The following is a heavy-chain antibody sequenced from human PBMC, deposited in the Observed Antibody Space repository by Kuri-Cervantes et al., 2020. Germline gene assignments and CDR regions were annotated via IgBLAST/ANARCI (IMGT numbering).Heavy chain of an antibody. CDR1: GGSISSYY. Sequence: GSLRLSCTVSGGSISSYYWSWIRQPAGKGLEWIGRIYTSGSTNYNPSLKSRVTMSVDTSKNQFSLKLSSVTAADTAVYYCAREAYYYDSSGYYEAFDIWGQGKMVNVSS. J-gene: IGHJ3*02. V-gene: IGHV4-4*07. CDR3: AREAYYYDSSGYYEAFDI. D-gene: IGHD3-22*01. CDR2: IYTSGST.